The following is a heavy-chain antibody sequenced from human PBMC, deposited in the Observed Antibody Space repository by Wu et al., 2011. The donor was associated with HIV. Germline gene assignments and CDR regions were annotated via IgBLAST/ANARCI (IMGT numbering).Heavy chain of an antibody. D-gene: IGHD6-13*01. CDR2: MNPDNGDT. J-gene: IGHJ6*03. CDR1: GYAFTTFD. Sequence: QVQVVQSGAEVKKPGSSVKVSCTASGYAFTTFDINWVRHATGQGLEWMGWMNPDNGDTGYAQKFQGRVTMTRNTSINTAYMELSSLRSDDTALYYCARVHGYSSSWSIYYYYYMDVWGKGTTVTVSS. CDR3: ARVHGYSSSWSIYYYYYMDV. V-gene: IGHV1-8*02.